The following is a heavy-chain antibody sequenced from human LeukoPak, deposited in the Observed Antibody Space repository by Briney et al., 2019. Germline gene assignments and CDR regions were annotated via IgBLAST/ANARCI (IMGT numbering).Heavy chain of an antibody. Sequence: PSETLSLTCTVSGGSISSYYWSWIRQPPGKGLEWIGYIYYSGSTNYNPSLKSRVTISVDTSKNQFSLKLSSVTAADTAVYYCARSDYGDFGGVDYWGQGTLVTVSS. V-gene: IGHV4-59*01. D-gene: IGHD4-17*01. CDR1: GGSISSYY. CDR3: ARSDYGDFGGVDY. J-gene: IGHJ4*02. CDR2: IYYSGST.